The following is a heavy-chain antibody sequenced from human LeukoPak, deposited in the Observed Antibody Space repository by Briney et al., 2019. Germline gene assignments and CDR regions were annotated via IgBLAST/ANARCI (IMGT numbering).Heavy chain of an antibody. V-gene: IGHV4-34*01. J-gene: IGHJ3*02. Sequence: SETLSLTCAVYGGSFSGYYWSWIRQPPGKGLEWIGEINHSGSTNYNPSLKSRVTISVDTSKNQFSLKLSSVTAADTAVYYCARDSGSLGLDIWGQGTMVTVSS. CDR1: GGSFSGYY. CDR2: INHSGST. CDR3: ARDSGSLGLDI. D-gene: IGHD1-26*01.